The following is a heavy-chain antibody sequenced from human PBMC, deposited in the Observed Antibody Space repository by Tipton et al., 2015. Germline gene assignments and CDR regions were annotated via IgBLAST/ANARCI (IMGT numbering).Heavy chain of an antibody. Sequence: SLRLSCAASEFSFSSFGMHWVRQAPGEGLEWVAAIWYDGSDKYYAESLKGRVTISRDNSKNTVSLQMNSLRAEDTAVYYCARDPAGVRGNCDLWGQGTLVSVSS. CDR3: ARDPAGVRGNCDL. D-gene: IGHD2-15*01. CDR2: IWYDGSDK. CDR1: EFSFSSFG. J-gene: IGHJ4*02. V-gene: IGHV3-33*01.